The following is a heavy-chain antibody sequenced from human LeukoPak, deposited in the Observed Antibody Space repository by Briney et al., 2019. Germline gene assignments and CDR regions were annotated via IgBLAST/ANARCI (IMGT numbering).Heavy chain of an antibody. D-gene: IGHD4-11*01. V-gene: IGHV1-8*01. J-gene: IGHJ6*03. Sequence: ASVTVSCMASGYTFTSHDINWVRQATGKGLEWMGWMNPNSGNKGYAQKYQGRVTITRDTAITTAYMELSSLRSEDTAVYYYARGPAYSNYGAYYYYYMDVWGKGTTVTVSS. CDR3: ARGPAYSNYGAYYYYYMDV. CDR2: MNPNSGNK. CDR1: GYTFTSHD.